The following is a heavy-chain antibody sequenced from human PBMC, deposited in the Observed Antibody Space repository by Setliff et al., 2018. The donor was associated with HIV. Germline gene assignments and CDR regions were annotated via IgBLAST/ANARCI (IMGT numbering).Heavy chain of an antibody. D-gene: IGHD4-4*01. CDR2: IYAAGST. CDR1: GFSVSSNY. Sequence: PGGSLRLSCAASGFSVSSNYMSWVRQAPGKGLEWVSVIYAAGSTYYADSVKGRFTISRDNAKNTLYLQMNSLRAEDTAVYYCVRDITTCWDVWGQGTTVTVSS. CDR3: VRDITTCWDV. J-gene: IGHJ6*02. V-gene: IGHV3-53*01.